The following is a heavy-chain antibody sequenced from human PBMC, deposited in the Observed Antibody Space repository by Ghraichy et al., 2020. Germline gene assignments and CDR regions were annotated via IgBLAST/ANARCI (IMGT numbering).Heavy chain of an antibody. CDR2: IYYSGST. CDR1: GGSISSSSYY. V-gene: IGHV4-39*01. Sequence: SETLSLTCTVSGGSISSSSYYWGWIRQPPGKGLEWIGSIYYSGSTYYNPSLKSRVTISVDTSKNQFSLKLSSVTAADTAVYYCARLSDTAVDYWGQGTLVTVSS. CDR3: ARLSDTAVDY. D-gene: IGHD5-18*01. J-gene: IGHJ4*02.